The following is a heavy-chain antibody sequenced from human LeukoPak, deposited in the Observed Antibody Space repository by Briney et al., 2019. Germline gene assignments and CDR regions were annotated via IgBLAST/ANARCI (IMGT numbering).Heavy chain of an antibody. CDR2: IYTSGST. CDR1: GGSISSGSYC. J-gene: IGHJ6*03. D-gene: IGHD6-19*01. V-gene: IGHV4-61*02. CDR3: ARGYSSGSHYYYYYYMDV. Sequence: PSETLSLTCTVSGGSISSGSYCWSWIRQPAGKGLEWIGRIYTSGSTNYNPSLKSRVTISVDTSKNQFSLKLSSVTTADTAVYYCARGYSSGSHYYYYYYMDVWGKGTTVTISS.